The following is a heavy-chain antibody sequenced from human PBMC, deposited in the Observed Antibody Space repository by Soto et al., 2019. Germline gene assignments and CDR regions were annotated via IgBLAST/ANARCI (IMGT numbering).Heavy chain of an antibody. Sequence: GGSLRLSCAASGFTFSSYAMSWVRQAPGKGLEWVSAISGSGGSTYYADSVKGRFTISRDNSKNTLYLQMNSLRAEDTSVYYCAKDRRIAVAGSCGYWGQGTLVTVSS. V-gene: IGHV3-23*01. CDR3: AKDRRIAVAGSCGY. CDR1: GFTFSSYA. J-gene: IGHJ4*02. CDR2: ISGSGGST. D-gene: IGHD6-19*01.